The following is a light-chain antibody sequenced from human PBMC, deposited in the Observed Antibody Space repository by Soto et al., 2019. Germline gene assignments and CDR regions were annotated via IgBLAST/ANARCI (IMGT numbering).Light chain of an antibody. CDR1: QTISNN. CDR2: GIS. Sequence: EVVMTQSPTTLSVSPGERVTLSCRASQTISNNLAWYRKKPGQAPSLLIYGISTRATGLPARFSGSGSGTEFTLTSSSLQSDDFALYYCQQYNNWPHTFGQGTQLEIK. V-gene: IGKV3-15*01. J-gene: IGKJ2*01. CDR3: QQYNNWPHT.